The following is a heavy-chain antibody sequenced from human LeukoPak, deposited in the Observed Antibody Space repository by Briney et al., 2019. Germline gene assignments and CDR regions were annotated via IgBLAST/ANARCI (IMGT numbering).Heavy chain of an antibody. Sequence: PSQTLSLTCTVSGGSISSGGYYWSWIRQPPGKGLEWIGYIYHSGSTYYNPSLKSRVTISVDRSKNQFSLKLSSVTAADTAVYYCARVQRLGVTPSFDYWGQGTLVTVSS. CDR2: IYHSGST. J-gene: IGHJ4*02. CDR1: GGSISSGGYY. V-gene: IGHV4-30-2*01. D-gene: IGHD4-23*01. CDR3: ARVQRLGVTPSFDY.